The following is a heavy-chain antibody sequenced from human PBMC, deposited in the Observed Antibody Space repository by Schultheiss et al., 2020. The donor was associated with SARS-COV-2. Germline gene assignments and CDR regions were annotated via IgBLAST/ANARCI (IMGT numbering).Heavy chain of an antibody. Sequence: GGSLRLSCAASGFTVSSNYMSWVRQAPGKGLEWVAVIWYDGSNKYYADSVKGRFTVSRDNAKNSLYLQMNSLRAEDTAVYYCARDGSMVRGVMGYFDYWGQGTLVTVSS. CDR2: IWYDGSNK. CDR1: GFTVSSNY. J-gene: IGHJ4*02. CDR3: ARDGSMVRGVMGYFDY. D-gene: IGHD3-10*01. V-gene: IGHV3-33*08.